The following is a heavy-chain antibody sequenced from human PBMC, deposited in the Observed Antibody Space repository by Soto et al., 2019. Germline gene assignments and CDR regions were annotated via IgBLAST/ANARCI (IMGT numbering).Heavy chain of an antibody. CDR3: ARVLYYGSGSYSPYGMDV. J-gene: IGHJ6*02. D-gene: IGHD3-10*01. CDR1: GDSFNNNG. V-gene: IGHV1-69*01. CDR2: VSPPFRTS. Sequence: QVQLVQSGAEVKKPGSSVKVSCKTSGDSFNNNGIGWVRQAPGHGLEWMGGVSPPFRTSNYARKFQGRISITADASTGTVNMELSSLTSEDTAQYYCARVLYYGSGSYSPYGMDVWGQGNTVTVSS.